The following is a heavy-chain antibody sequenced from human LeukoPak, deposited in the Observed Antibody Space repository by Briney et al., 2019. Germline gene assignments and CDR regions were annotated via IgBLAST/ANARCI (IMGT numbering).Heavy chain of an antibody. CDR3: AKDIGSYYDY. Sequence: GGSLRLSCAASGFTVSSNYMSWVRQAPGKGLEWVSAIYRGGSTYYADSVKGRFTISRDNSKNTLYLQMNSLRAEDTAVYYCAKDIGSYYDYWGQGILVTVSS. D-gene: IGHD3-10*01. V-gene: IGHV3-66*02. CDR2: IYRGGST. J-gene: IGHJ4*02. CDR1: GFTVSSNY.